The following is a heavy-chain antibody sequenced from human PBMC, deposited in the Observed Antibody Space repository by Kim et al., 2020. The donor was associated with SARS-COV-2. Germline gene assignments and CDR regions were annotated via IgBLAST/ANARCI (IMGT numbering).Heavy chain of an antibody. J-gene: IGHJ5*02. CDR3: ARGPRSAIATYARVDP. CDR2: IDKSGIT. V-gene: IGHV4-31*01. D-gene: IGHD3-10*02. CDR1: GGSVSNGEYY. Sequence: SETLSLTCTVSGGSVSNGEYYWSWIRQYPGKGLEWIGEIDKSGITDHNPSLNRLATISVDTSKNQFSLNLSSVTAADTAVYYWARGPRSAIATYARVDP.